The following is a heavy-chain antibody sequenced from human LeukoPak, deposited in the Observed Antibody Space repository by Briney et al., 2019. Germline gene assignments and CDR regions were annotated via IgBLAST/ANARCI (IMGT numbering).Heavy chain of an antibody. J-gene: IGHJ6*02. V-gene: IGHV3-23*01. CDR2: ISGSGGST. CDR1: GFNFSSYA. Sequence: PGASLRLSCAASGFNFSSYAMSWVRQAQGKELEWVSAISGSGGSTYYADSVKGRFTISRDNSKNTLYLQMNSLRAEDTAVYYCAKADNPTTKYSSRWSLYGMDVWGQGTTVTVSS. D-gene: IGHD6-13*01. CDR3: AKADNPTTKYSSRWSLYGMDV.